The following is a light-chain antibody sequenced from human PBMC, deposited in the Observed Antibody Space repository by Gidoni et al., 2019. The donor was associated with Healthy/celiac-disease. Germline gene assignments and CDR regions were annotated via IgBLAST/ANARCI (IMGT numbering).Light chain of an antibody. CDR1: QSVSSSY. Sequence: VLTQSPGTLSLSPGERATLSCRASQSVSSSYVPWYQQKPGQAPRLLIYGASSRATGIPDRFSGSGSGTDFTLTISRLEPEDFAVYYCQQYGSSPRTFGQGTKLEIK. CDR2: GAS. CDR3: QQYGSSPRT. V-gene: IGKV3-20*01. J-gene: IGKJ2*02.